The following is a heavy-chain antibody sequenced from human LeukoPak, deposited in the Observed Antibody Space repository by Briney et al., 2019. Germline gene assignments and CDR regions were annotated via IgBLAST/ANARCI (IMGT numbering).Heavy chain of an antibody. V-gene: IGHV4-4*07. CDR2: IYTSGST. Sequence: SETLSLTCTVSGGSISSYYWSWIRQPAGKGLEWIGRIYTSGSTNYNPSLKSRLTMSVDTSKNQFSLKLSSVTAADTAVYYCARGPYCSSTSCHTGFDPWGQGTLVTVSS. D-gene: IGHD2-2*01. J-gene: IGHJ5*02. CDR3: ARGPYCSSTSCHTGFDP. CDR1: GGSISSYY.